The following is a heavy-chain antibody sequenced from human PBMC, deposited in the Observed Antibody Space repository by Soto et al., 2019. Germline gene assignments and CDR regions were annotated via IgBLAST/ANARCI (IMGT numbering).Heavy chain of an antibody. D-gene: IGHD3-10*01. Sequence: QVELVESGGGVVQPGMSLRLSCAASGFTLNTYGMYWVRQAPGKGLEWVAVSWYDGTNKDYADSVKGRLTISRDNSRNSLYVQMNSLRPEDTAVYYCARGYPIWSPYFSYYMAVWGQGTTVTVSS. CDR1: GFTLNTYG. CDR3: ARGYPIWSPYFSYYMAV. J-gene: IGHJ6*02. V-gene: IGHV3-33*01. CDR2: SWYDGTNK.